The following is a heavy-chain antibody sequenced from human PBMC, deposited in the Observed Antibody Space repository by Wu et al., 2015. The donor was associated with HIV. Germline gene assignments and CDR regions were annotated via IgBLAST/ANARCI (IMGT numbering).Heavy chain of an antibody. CDR1: GGTFSSYA. V-gene: IGHV1-69*12. J-gene: IGHJ6*03. CDR3: ARNLAYCGGDCYSFFSSYYYYMDV. D-gene: IGHD2-21*01. Sequence: QVQLVQSGAEVKKPGSSVKVSCKASGGTFSSYAISWVRQAPGQGLEWMGGIIPIFGTANYAQKFQGRVTITADESTSTAYMELSSLRSEDTAVYYCARNLAYCGGDCYSFFSSYYYYMDVWGKGTTVTVSS. CDR2: IIPIFGTA.